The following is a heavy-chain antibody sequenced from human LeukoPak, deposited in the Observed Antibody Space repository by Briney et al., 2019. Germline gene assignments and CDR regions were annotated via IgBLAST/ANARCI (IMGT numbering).Heavy chain of an antibody. CDR1: GGSISSSNW. Sequence: SETLSLTCAVSGGSISSSNWWSWVRQPPGKGLEWIGYVSYSGSTDYNPSLKSRVIISIDTSKNQFSLKLSSVTAADTAVYYCASSGRHVPYGYNYAYWFDPWGQGTLVAVSS. J-gene: IGHJ5*02. D-gene: IGHD5-24*01. CDR2: VSYSGST. CDR3: ASSGRHVPYGYNYAYWFDP. V-gene: IGHV4-4*02.